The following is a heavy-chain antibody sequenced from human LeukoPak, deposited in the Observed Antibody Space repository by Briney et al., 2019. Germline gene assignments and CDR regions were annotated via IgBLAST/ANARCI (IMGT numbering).Heavy chain of an antibody. D-gene: IGHD1-1*01. Sequence: GGSLRLSCAGSGFTFSLHYMGWVRQTPGKGLEWVANIKEDGTDTFYMDSVKGRFTISKGNAKNSVYLQMNSLRAEDTAVYYCARHRYFYFDLWGQGTLVTVSS. J-gene: IGHJ4*02. V-gene: IGHV3-7*01. CDR2: IKEDGTDT. CDR3: ARHRYFYFDL. CDR1: GFTFSLHY.